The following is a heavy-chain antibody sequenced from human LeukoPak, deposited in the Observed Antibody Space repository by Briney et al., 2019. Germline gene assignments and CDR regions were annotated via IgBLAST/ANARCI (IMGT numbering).Heavy chain of an antibody. Sequence: PSETPSLTCTVFGGSISSYYWSWIRQPPGKGLEWIGYIYCSGSTNYNPSLKSRVTISVDTSKNQFSLKLSSVTAADTAVYYCARAGYQLLSNWFDPWGQGTLVTVSS. J-gene: IGHJ5*02. CDR1: GGSISSYY. V-gene: IGHV4-59*01. D-gene: IGHD2-2*01. CDR3: ARAGYQLLSNWFDP. CDR2: IYCSGST.